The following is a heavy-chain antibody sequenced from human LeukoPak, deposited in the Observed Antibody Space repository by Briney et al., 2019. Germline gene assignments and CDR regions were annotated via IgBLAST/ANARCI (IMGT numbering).Heavy chain of an antibody. CDR1: GFTFSSLG. Sequence: GGSLRLSCSASGFTFSSLGMHWVRQAPGKGLEHVSTIGSDGDSTYYADSVKDRFTISRDNSRNALYLQMTSLRPEDSAVYYCVSPVFINYWGQGTLVTVSS. D-gene: IGHD1-14*01. CDR3: VSPVFINY. CDR2: IGSDGDST. V-gene: IGHV3-64D*06. J-gene: IGHJ4*01.